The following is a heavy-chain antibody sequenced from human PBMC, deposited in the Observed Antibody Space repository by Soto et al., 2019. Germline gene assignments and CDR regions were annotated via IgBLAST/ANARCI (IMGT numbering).Heavy chain of an antibody. CDR3: ARGIGYCSSINCYSSRRLRFDS. J-gene: IGHJ4*02. D-gene: IGHD2-2*01. CDR2: VNHSGTT. CDR1: GGSFSGYY. V-gene: IGHV4-34*01. Sequence: QVQLQQWGAGLLKPSETLSLTCAVYGGSFSGYYWTWIRQSPEKGLEWIGEVNHSGTTYYNPSLKTRVTISVHTTKNQFSLKMSSVTAADTAVYYCARGIGYCSSINCYSSRRLRFDSWGQVTLVTVSS.